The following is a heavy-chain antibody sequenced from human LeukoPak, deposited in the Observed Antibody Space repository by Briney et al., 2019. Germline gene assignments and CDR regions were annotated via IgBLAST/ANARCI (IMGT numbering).Heavy chain of an antibody. CDR1: GFTFSSYA. D-gene: IGHD5-12*01. CDR3: AKIPSATESFDY. J-gene: IGHJ4*02. Sequence: GGSLRLSCAASGFTFSSYAMSWVRQAPGKGLEWVSAISGSGGSTYYADSVKGRFTISRDNSKNTLYLQTNSLRAEDTAIYYCAKIPSATESFDYWGQGTLVTVSS. CDR2: ISGSGGST. V-gene: IGHV3-23*01.